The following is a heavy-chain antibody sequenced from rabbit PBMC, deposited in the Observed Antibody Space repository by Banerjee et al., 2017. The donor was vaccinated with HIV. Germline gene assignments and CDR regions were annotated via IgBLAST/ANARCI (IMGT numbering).Heavy chain of an antibody. D-gene: IGHD4-1*01. CDR3: ARRSGWGDSL. V-gene: IGHV1S45*01. CDR2: ISAGSSGTT. J-gene: IGHJ3*01. CDR1: GFDFSSTYY. Sequence: QQQLEESGGGLVQPEGSLTLTCKASGFDFSSTYYMCWVRQAPGKGLEWIGCISAGSSGTTYYASWAKGRFTISKTSSTTVTLQMTSLTAADTATYFCARRSGWGDSLWGQGTLVTVS.